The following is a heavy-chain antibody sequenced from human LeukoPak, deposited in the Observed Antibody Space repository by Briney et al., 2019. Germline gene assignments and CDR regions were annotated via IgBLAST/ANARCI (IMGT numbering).Heavy chain of an antibody. CDR3: ATISSIAAPWGYYYGMDV. Sequence: PSETLSLTRTVSGGSISSYYWSWIRQPPGKGLEWIGYIYYSGSTNYNPSLKSRVAISVDTSKNQFSLKLSSVTAADTAVYYCATISSIAAPWGYYYGMDVWGQGTTVTVSS. CDR2: IYYSGST. V-gene: IGHV4-59*01. CDR1: GGSISSYY. D-gene: IGHD6-6*01. J-gene: IGHJ6*02.